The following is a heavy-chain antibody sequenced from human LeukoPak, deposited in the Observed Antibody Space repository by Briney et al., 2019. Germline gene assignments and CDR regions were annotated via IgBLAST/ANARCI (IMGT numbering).Heavy chain of an antibody. CDR3: ARDRFGGADYYYGMDV. CDR2: ISSSSSYI. CDR1: GFTFSSYS. D-gene: IGHD3-16*01. Sequence: GGSLRLSCAASGFTFSSYSMNWVCQAPGKGLEWVSSISSSSSYIYYADSVKGRFTIYRDNAKNSLYLQMNSLRAEDTAVYYCARDRFGGADYYYGMDVWGQGTTVTVSS. V-gene: IGHV3-21*01. J-gene: IGHJ6*02.